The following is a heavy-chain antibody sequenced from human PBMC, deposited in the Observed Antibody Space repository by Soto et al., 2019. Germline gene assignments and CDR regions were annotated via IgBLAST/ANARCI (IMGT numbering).Heavy chain of an antibody. CDR1: GFTFRNYG. J-gene: IGHJ5*02. CDR3: ATGGIYYEA. V-gene: IGHV3-23*01. CDR2: ISGSGVST. Sequence: EVQLLESGGGLVQPGGSVRLSCAASGFTFRNYGLSWVRQAPGKGLEWVSSISGSGVSTYYAVSVKGRFTVSRDDSKNMLYLQMNSLRAEDTGVYYCATGGIYYEAWGQGTLVTVSS. D-gene: IGHD1-26*01.